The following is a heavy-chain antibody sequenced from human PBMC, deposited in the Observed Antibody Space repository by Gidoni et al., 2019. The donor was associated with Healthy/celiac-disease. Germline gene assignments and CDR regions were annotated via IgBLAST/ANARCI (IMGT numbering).Heavy chain of an antibody. J-gene: IGHJ4*02. CDR1: GFTFSSYS. Sequence: EVQLVESGGGLVTPGGSLRLSCAASGFTFSSYSMNWVRQAPGKGLEWVSSISSSSSYIYYADSVKGRFTISRDNAKNSLYLQMNSLRAEDTAVYYCARDPNTGSGAPSLCDYWGQGTLVTVSS. CDR2: ISSSSSYI. CDR3: ARDPNTGSGAPSLCDY. V-gene: IGHV3-21*01. D-gene: IGHD3-10*01.